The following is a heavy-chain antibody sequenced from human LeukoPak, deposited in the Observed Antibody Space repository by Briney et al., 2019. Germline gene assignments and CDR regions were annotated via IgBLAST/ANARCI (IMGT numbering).Heavy chain of an antibody. Sequence: GGSLRLSCVASGFILSTSEMNWVRQAPGKGLEWVSFIASDGTTYYADSVKGRFTISRDNSKNTLYLQMNSLRAEDTAVYYCAKGGFDYWGQGTLVTVSS. CDR3: AKGGFDY. J-gene: IGHJ4*02. CDR1: GFILSTSE. CDR2: IASDGTT. D-gene: IGHD2-15*01. V-gene: IGHV3-23*01.